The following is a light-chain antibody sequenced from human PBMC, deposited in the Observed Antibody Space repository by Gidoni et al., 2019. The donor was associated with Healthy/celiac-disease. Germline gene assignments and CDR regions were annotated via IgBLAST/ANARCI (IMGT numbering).Light chain of an antibody. CDR1: QSVLYSSNNKNY. J-gene: IGKJ1*01. V-gene: IGKV4-1*01. CDR3: QQYYSTPRT. Sequence: DIVMTQSPDSLAVSLGERATINCKSSQSVLYSSNNKNYLAWYQQKPGQPPKLLIYWASTRESGVPDRFRGSGSGTDFTLTICSLQAEDVAVYYCQQYYSTPRTFGQGTKVEIK. CDR2: WAS.